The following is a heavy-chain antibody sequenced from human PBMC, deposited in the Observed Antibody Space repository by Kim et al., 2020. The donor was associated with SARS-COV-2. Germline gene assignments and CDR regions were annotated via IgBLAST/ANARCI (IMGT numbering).Heavy chain of an antibody. Sequence: ASVKVSCKASGYTFTSYGISWVRQAPGQGLEWMGWISAYNGNTNYAQKLQGRVTMTTDTSTSTAYMELRSLRSDDTAVYYCARVRDYDILTGYRSYFDYWGQGTLVTVSS. V-gene: IGHV1-18*01. J-gene: IGHJ4*02. D-gene: IGHD3-9*01. CDR2: ISAYNGNT. CDR3: ARVRDYDILTGYRSYFDY. CDR1: GYTFTSYG.